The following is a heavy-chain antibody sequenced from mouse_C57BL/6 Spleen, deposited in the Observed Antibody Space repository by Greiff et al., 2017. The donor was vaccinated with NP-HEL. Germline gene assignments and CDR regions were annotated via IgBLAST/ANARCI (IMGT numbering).Heavy chain of an antibody. Sequence: EVNVVESGEGLVKPGGSLKLSCAASGFTFSSYAMSWVRQTPEKRLEWVAYISSGGDYTYYADTVKGRFTISRDNARNTLYLQMSSLKSEDTAMYYCTRDEGLTVFDYWGQGTTLTVSS. V-gene: IGHV5-9-1*02. CDR3: TRDEGLTVFDY. D-gene: IGHD4-1*01. CDR1: GFTFSSYA. CDR2: ISSGGDYT. J-gene: IGHJ2*01.